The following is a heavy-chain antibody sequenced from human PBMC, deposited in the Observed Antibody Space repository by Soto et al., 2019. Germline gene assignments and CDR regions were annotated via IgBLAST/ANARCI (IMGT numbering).Heavy chain of an antibody. Sequence: GASVKVSCKTSGYSFAGYFVHWVRQAPGQGLEWMGWINPNSGETTYSQKFEGRVSMTRDTPINTAYMELSRLTSDDTAVYYCACDFFGVVMYYGMDVWGQGTTVTVSS. V-gene: IGHV1-2*02. J-gene: IGHJ6*02. CDR2: INPNSGET. D-gene: IGHD2-21*01. CDR3: ACDFFGVVMYYGMDV. CDR1: GYSFAGYF.